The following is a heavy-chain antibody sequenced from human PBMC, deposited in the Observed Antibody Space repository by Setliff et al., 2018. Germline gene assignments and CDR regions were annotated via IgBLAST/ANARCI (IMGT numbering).Heavy chain of an antibody. Sequence: ASVKVSCKVSGYTLTELSMHWVRQAPGKGLEWMGGFDPEDGETIYAQKFQGRVTMTEDTSTDTAYMELSRLRSEDTAVYYCAISTIFGVVSPTPDAFDIWGQGTMVT. CDR3: AISTIFGVVSPTPDAFDI. J-gene: IGHJ3*02. CDR2: FDPEDGET. V-gene: IGHV1-24*01. CDR1: GYTLTELS. D-gene: IGHD3-3*01.